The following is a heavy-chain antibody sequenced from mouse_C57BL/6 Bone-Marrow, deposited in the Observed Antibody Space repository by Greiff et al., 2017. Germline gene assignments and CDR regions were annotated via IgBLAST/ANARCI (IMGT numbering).Heavy chain of an antibody. D-gene: IGHD2-5*01. Sequence: EVQLQQSGAELVRPGASVKLSCTASGFHIKDDYMHWVKQRPEQGLEWIGWIDPENGDTEYASKFQGKATITADTSSNTAYLQLSSLTSEDTAVYYCTFYSKWTWFAYWGQGTLVTVSA. V-gene: IGHV14-4*01. CDR1: GFHIKDDY. CDR3: TFYSKWTWFAY. J-gene: IGHJ3*01. CDR2: IDPENGDT.